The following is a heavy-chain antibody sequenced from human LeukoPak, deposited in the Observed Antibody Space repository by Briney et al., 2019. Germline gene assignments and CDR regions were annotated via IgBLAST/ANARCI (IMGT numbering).Heavy chain of an antibody. Sequence: SVKVSCKASGFTFTSSAMQWVRQARGQRLEWIGWIVVGSGNTNYAQKFQERVTITRDMSTSTAYMELRSLRSDDTAVYYCAREYCSTTRCYMADYWGQGTLVTVSS. V-gene: IGHV1-58*02. CDR1: GFTFTSSA. CDR2: IVVGSGNT. D-gene: IGHD2-2*01. J-gene: IGHJ4*02. CDR3: AREYCSTTRCYMADY.